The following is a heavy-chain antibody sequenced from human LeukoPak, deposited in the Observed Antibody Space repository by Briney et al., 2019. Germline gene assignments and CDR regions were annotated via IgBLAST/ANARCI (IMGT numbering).Heavy chain of an antibody. V-gene: IGHV3-53*01. D-gene: IGHD5-24*01. Sequence: GGSLRPSCAASGFTVSSNYMSWVRQAPGKGLEWVSVIYSGGSTYYADSVKGRFTISRDNSKNTLYLQMNSLRAEDTAVYYCAGGRDGYKNDYWGQGTLVTVSS. CDR1: GFTVSSNY. CDR2: IYSGGST. CDR3: AGGRDGYKNDY. J-gene: IGHJ4*02.